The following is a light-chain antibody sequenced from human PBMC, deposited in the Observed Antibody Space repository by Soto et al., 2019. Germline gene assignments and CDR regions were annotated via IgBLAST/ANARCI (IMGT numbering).Light chain of an antibody. Sequence: QSVLTQPASVSGSPGQSITISCTGTSSDVGSYNLVSWFQQYPGKAPKVMIYETSKRPSGVSHRFSGSKSGNTASLTISGLQAEDEADYYCCSYAGSGTFVFGTGTKVTVL. CDR3: CSYAGSGTFV. CDR2: ETS. CDR1: SSDVGSYNL. J-gene: IGLJ1*01. V-gene: IGLV2-23*01.